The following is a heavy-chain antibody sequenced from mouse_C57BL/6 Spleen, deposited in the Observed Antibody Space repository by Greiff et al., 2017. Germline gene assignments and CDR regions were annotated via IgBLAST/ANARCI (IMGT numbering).Heavy chain of an antibody. J-gene: IGHJ4*01. D-gene: IGHD1-1*01. V-gene: IGHV1-82*01. CDR2: IYPGDGDT. Sequence: QVQLQQSGPELVKPGASVTISCKASGYAFSSSWMNWVKQRPGKGLEWIGRIYPGDGDTNYNGKFKGKATLTADKSSSTAYMQLSSLTSEDSAVYFCARGLLDYYAMDYWGQGTSVTVSS. CDR1: GYAFSSSW. CDR3: ARGLLDYYAMDY.